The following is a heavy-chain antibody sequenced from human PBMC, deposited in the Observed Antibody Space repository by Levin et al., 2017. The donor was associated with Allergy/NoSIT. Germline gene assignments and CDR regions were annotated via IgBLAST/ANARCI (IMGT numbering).Heavy chain of an antibody. D-gene: IGHD6-13*01. J-gene: IGHJ2*01. CDR2: IGTAGDT. CDR3: ARGSIAAAGTFLLRELRTEEDHWYFDL. V-gene: IGHV3-13*04. Sequence: PGGSLRLSCAASGFTFSSYDMHWVRQATGKGLEWVSAIGTAGDTYYPGSVKGRFTISRENAKNSLYLQMNSLRAGDTAVYYCARGSIAAAGTFLLRELRTEEDHWYFDLWGRGTLVTVSS. CDR1: GFTFSSYD.